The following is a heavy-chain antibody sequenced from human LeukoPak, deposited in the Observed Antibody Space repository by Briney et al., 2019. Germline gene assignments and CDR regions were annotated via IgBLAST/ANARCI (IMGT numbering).Heavy chain of an antibody. Sequence: GGSLRLSCAASGFTFSSSAMTWVRQSPGKGLEWVSAISGGGSTTYYAYYADSVKGRFTISRDDSKNTLYPQMNSLRAEDTAVYYCAKFYDILTGYFDYWGQGTLVTVSS. D-gene: IGHD3-9*01. CDR3: AKFYDILTGYFDY. J-gene: IGHJ4*02. CDR1: GFTFSSSA. V-gene: IGHV3-23*01. CDR2: ISGGGSTTYYA.